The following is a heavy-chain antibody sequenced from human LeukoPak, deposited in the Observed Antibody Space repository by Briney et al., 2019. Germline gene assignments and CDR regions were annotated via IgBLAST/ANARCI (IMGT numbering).Heavy chain of an antibody. J-gene: IGHJ5*02. CDR1: GFTFSSYA. CDR3: ARDEGGWSFDP. Sequence: GGSLRLSCAASGFTFSSYAMSWVRQAPGKGLEWVSVVSGSGGNTYYADSVKGRFTISRDNAKNSLYLQMNSLRAEDTAVYYCARDEGGWSFDPWGQGTLVTVSS. V-gene: IGHV3-23*01. D-gene: IGHD2-15*01. CDR2: VSGSGGNT.